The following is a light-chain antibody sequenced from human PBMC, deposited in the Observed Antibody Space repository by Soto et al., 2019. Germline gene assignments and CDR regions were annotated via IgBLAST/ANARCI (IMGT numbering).Light chain of an antibody. CDR1: QSVNSK. CDR3: HQRYDWPIT. V-gene: IGKV3-15*01. Sequence: EIVMTQSPATLSVSPGERVSLSCRASQSVNSKLAWYQQKPGQAPRLLIYGASTRATGIPARFSGSGSGTEFTLTISSLEPEDFAVYYCHQRYDWPITFGQGTRLEIK. CDR2: GAS. J-gene: IGKJ5*01.